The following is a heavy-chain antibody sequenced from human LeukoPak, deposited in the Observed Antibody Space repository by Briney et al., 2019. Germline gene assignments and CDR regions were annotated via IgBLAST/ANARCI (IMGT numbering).Heavy chain of an antibody. CDR2: IYTSGST. J-gene: IGHJ5*02. D-gene: IGHD1-26*01. CDR3: AREAWELLGRGWFDP. Sequence: SQTPSLTCTVSGGSISSGSYYWSWIRQPAGKGLEWIGRIYTSGSTNYNPSLKSRVTISVDTSKNQFSLKLSSVTAADTAVYYCAREAWELLGRGWFDPWGQGTLVTVSS. V-gene: IGHV4-61*02. CDR1: GGSISSGSYY.